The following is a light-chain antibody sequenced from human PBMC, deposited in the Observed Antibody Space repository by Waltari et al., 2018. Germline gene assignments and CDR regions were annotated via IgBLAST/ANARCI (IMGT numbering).Light chain of an antibody. J-gene: IGLJ1*01. CDR2: EVS. Sequence: SASGSPGQSVTISCTGTSSDVGGYNYVSWYQQHPGKAPKLMIYEVSKRPSGVPDRFSGSKSGNTASLTVSGLQAEDEADYYCSSYAGSNNYVFGTGTKVTVL. CDR1: SSDVGGYNY. V-gene: IGLV2-8*01. CDR3: SSYAGSNNYV.